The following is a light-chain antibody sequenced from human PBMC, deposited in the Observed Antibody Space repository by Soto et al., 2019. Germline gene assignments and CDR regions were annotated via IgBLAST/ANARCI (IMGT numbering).Light chain of an antibody. CDR3: EQDGSFPIT. J-gene: IGKJ5*01. Sequence: IQLTQSPSSLSASVGDRVTIAFMASESTRRYLIWYQEKGVKAPHLLIYEVSTPQSGVPPRFSGSGSGTDFPLTISRLPHEDFATYYCEQDGSFPITFGQGTRLEIK. V-gene: IGKV1-39*01. CDR2: EVS. CDR1: ESTRRY.